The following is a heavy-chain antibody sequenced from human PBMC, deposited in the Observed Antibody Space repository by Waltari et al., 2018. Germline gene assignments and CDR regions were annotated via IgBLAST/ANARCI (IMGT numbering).Heavy chain of an antibody. CDR3: ARDLVAAGAPTY. CDR2: CSGYNVNT. CDR1: GYTFPSYG. V-gene: IGHV1-18*01. J-gene: IGHJ4*02. Sequence: QVQLVQSVAEVKKPGASVKVSCKASGYTFPSYGISWVRQVHGQGRGWMGWCSGYNVNTNYAQKVQGRVTMTTDTTTSTAYMELRSLGADDTAEYYCARDLVAAGAPTYWGQGTLVTVAS. D-gene: IGHD6-13*01.